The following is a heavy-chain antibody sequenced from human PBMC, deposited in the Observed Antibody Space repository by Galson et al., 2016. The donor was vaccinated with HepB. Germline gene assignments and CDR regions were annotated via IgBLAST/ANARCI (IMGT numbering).Heavy chain of an antibody. CDR3: ARDVLDRPRRYYDILTGKRDGNYGMDV. CDR1: GFTLSGSA. D-gene: IGHD3-9*01. Sequence: SLRLSCAASGFTLSGSAIHWVRQASGKGLEWVGRIRSKFNSYAATYAASVKGRFTISRDNAKNSLYLQMNSLRAEDTAVYYCARDVLDRPRRYYDILTGKRDGNYGMDVWGQGTTVTVSS. V-gene: IGHV3-73*01. J-gene: IGHJ6*02. CDR2: IRSKFNSYAA.